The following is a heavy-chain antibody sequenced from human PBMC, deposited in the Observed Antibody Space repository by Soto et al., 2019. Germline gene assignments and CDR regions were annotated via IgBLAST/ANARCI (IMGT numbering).Heavy chain of an antibody. CDR1: GFTFSTYA. CDR3: ARAVVGAATDLDY. CDR2: ISYDGSNK. V-gene: IGHV3-30-3*01. D-gene: IGHD2-15*01. Sequence: QVQLVESGGGVVQPGRSLRLSCAASGFTFSTYAMHWVRQAPGKGLEWVSGISYDGSNKYYADSVKGRFTISRDNSKNSLYLPVNSLRAVETAVYSCARAVVGAATDLDYWGQGTLVTVSS. J-gene: IGHJ4*02.